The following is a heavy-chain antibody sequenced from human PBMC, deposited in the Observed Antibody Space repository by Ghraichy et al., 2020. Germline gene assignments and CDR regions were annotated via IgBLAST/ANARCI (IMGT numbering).Heavy chain of an antibody. Sequence: SETLSLTCSVSGGSISIYYYWGWIRQPPGKGLEWIGSISYSGGTYYNPSLKSRVSISVDTSKNQFSLKLSSVTAADTALYYCARRSYYSGSYSGWFDTWGRGSLVTVSS. V-gene: IGHV4-39*07. D-gene: IGHD1-26*01. CDR2: ISYSGGT. J-gene: IGHJ5*02. CDR1: GGSISIYYY. CDR3: ARRSYYSGSYSGWFDT.